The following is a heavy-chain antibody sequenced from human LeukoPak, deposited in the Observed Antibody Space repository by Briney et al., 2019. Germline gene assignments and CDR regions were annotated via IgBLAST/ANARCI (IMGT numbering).Heavy chain of an antibody. CDR3: ARGGAGGRAFDI. D-gene: IGHD2-15*01. V-gene: IGHV6-1*01. CDR2: TYYRSKWYN. Sequence: SQTLSLTCAIFGDSVSSNSAAWNWIRQSPSIGLECLGRTYYRSKWYNDYAVSVKSRLTINPDTSKNQFSLQLNSVTPEDTAVYYCARGGAGGRAFDIWGQGTMVTVSS. CDR1: GDSVSSNSAA. J-gene: IGHJ3*02.